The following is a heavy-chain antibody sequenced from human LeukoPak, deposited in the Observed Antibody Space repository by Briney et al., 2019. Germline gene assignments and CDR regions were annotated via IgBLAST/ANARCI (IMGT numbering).Heavy chain of an antibody. D-gene: IGHD6-13*01. CDR3: AREPPQLALSPYYYGMDV. V-gene: IGHV1-46*01. Sequence: ASVKVSCKASGYTFTSYYMHWVRQAPGQGLEWMGIINPSGGSTSYAQKFQGRVTMTRDTSTSTVYMELSSLRSEDTAVYYCAREPPQLALSPYYYGMDVWGQGTTVTVSS. J-gene: IGHJ6*02. CDR2: INPSGGST. CDR1: GYTFTSYY.